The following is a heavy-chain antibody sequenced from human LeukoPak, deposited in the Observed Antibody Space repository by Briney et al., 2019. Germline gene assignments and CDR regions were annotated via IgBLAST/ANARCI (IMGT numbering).Heavy chain of an antibody. CDR2: MNPNSGNT. CDR3: ARGRKGGITIFGVVTPYYFDY. J-gene: IGHJ4*02. Sequence: ASVKVSCKASGYTFTSYDINWVRQATGQGLEWMGWMNPNSGNTGCAQKFQGRVTMTRNTSISTAYMELSSLRSEDTAVYYCARGRKGGITIFGVVTPYYFDYWGQGTLVTVSS. V-gene: IGHV1-8*01. CDR1: GYTFTSYD. D-gene: IGHD3-3*01.